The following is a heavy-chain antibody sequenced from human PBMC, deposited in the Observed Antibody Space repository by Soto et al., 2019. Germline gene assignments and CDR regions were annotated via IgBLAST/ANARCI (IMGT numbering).Heavy chain of an antibody. CDR1: GGTFSSYT. CDR3: ARGAHEDY. Sequence: QVQLVQSGAEVKKPGSSVKVSCKASGGTFSSYTISWVRQAPGQGLEWMGRIIPILGIANYAQKFQGRVTITADKSTSTAYMKPSSLSSEHTAVYYCARGAHEDYWGLGTLVTVSS. V-gene: IGHV1-69*02. CDR2: IIPILGIA. J-gene: IGHJ4*02.